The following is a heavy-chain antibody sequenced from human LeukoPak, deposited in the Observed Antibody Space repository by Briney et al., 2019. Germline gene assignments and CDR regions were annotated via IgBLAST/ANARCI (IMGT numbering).Heavy chain of an antibody. J-gene: IGHJ4*02. CDR3: ATGERLVPAAMWFDY. CDR1: GYTFTGYY. V-gene: IGHV1-2*02. CDR2: INPKSGGR. D-gene: IGHD2-2*01. Sequence: ASVKVSCKASGYTFTGYYMHWVRQAPGQGLEWMGWINPKSGGRSYAQRFQGRVTMTRDTSISTAYMELSRLRSDDTAVYYCATGERLVPAAMWFDYWGQGTLVTVSS.